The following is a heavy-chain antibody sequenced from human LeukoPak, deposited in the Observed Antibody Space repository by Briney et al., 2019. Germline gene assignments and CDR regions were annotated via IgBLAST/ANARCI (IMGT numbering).Heavy chain of an antibody. D-gene: IGHD3-16*01. CDR1: GFTFTNYW. Sequence: GGSLRLSCAASGFTFTNYWMHWVRQAPGKGLVWVSGINHDGTGTYYADSVKGRFTISRDNAKNTVDLQMNGLRAEDTTVYYCAREGRGSSADAFDIWGQGTMVTVSS. V-gene: IGHV3-74*01. J-gene: IGHJ3*02. CDR3: AREGRGSSADAFDI. CDR2: INHDGTGT.